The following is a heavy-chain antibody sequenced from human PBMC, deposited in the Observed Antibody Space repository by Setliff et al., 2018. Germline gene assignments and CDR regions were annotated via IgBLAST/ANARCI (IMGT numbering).Heavy chain of an antibody. CDR2: INPNSGDT. Sequence: GASVKVSCKASGYTFTDYYIHWVRQAPGQGLEWMGWINPNSGDTDYAQKFQGRVTMTRDTPISTAYMELSRLRFDDTAVYYCARAGSIATRPEYFHHWGQGSLVTVSS. V-gene: IGHV1-2*02. J-gene: IGHJ1*01. CDR1: GYTFTDYY. D-gene: IGHD6-6*01. CDR3: ARAGSIATRPEYFHH.